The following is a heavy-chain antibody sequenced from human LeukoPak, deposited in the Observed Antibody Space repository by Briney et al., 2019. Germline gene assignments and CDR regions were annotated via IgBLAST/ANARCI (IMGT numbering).Heavy chain of an antibody. CDR2: VFRLQTVRT. D-gene: IGHD3-16*01. CDR1: DSSITSTYY. CDR3: ARVLHASYLIDS. V-gene: IGHV4-38-2*02. Sequence: PSETVSLTCTVSDSSITSTYYWAWFRQPPGKGLEWIATVFRLQTVRTFNNPSLGSRVTMSLDPSHNQFSLNLTSVTAADTALYFCARVLHASYLIDSWGQGTLVTAS. J-gene: IGHJ4*02.